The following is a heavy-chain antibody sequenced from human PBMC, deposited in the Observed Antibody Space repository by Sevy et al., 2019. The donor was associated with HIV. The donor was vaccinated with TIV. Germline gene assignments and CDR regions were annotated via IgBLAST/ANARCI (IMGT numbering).Heavy chain of an antibody. D-gene: IGHD5-18*01. V-gene: IGHV3-48*02. CDR1: GFSFSSYS. Sequence: GGSLRLSCAASGFSFSSYSMNWVRQAPGKGLEWVSYISSSSSNMYYAYSVKGRFTISRDNAKNSLYLQMNSLRDEDTAVYYCARDSGYSFDYWGQGTLVTVSS. CDR3: ARDSGYSFDY. J-gene: IGHJ4*02. CDR2: ISSSSSNM.